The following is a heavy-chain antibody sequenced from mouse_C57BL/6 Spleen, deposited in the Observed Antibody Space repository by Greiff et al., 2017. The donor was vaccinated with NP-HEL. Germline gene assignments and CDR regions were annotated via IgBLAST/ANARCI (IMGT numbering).Heavy chain of an antibody. J-gene: IGHJ3*01. Sequence: VQLQQSGAELVRPGASVKLSCKASGYTFTDYYINWVKQRPGQGLEWIARIYPGSGNTYYNEKFKGKATLTAEKSSSTAYMQLSSLTSEDSAVYCCAKGEYGYSFAYWGQGTLVTVSA. CDR1: GYTFTDYY. CDR2: IYPGSGNT. D-gene: IGHD2-10*02. CDR3: AKGEYGYSFAY. V-gene: IGHV1-76*01.